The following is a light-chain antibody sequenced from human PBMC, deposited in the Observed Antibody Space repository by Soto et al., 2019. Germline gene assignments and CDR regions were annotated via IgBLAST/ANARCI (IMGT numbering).Light chain of an antibody. J-gene: IGKJ2*01. Sequence: AIQLTQSPSSLSAFVGDRVTITCRASQVISSALAWYQQKPGKPPRFLIHDVSSLEGGVPSRFSGSGSGTDFTLTISSLQPEDFGTYYCQHYYTYPLYSFGQGTKLEIK. CDR3: QHYYTYPLYS. CDR2: DVS. CDR1: QVISSA. V-gene: IGKV1-13*02.